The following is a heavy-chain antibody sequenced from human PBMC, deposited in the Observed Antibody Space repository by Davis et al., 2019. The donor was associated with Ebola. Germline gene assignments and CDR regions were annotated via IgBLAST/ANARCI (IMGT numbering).Heavy chain of an antibody. J-gene: IGHJ4*02. V-gene: IGHV1-3*01. Sequence: ASVKVSCKASGFILTNYAIHWVRQAPGQRLEWMGWVHGGNGNTKYSQRFQGRVTITTDTSASTVYLDLTSLRSDDTAVFYCARASFGYNSGWYADYWGPGSPVTVSS. CDR3: ARASFGYNSGWYADY. CDR1: GFILTNYA. CDR2: VHGGNGNT. D-gene: IGHD6-19*01.